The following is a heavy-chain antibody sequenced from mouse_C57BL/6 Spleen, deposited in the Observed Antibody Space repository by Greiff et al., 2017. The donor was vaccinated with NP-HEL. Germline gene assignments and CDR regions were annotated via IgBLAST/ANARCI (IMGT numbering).Heavy chain of an antibody. CDR2: IDPETGGT. CDR1: GYTFTDYE. CDR3: TALISAVVATYSCDY. Sequence: QVQLQQSGAELVRPGASVTLSCKASGYTFTDYEMHWVKQTPVHGLEWIGAIDPETGGTAYNQKFKGKAILTADKSSSTAYMELRSLTSEDSDVYYWTALISAVVATYSCDYWGQGTTLTVSS. D-gene: IGHD1-1*01. V-gene: IGHV1-15*01. J-gene: IGHJ2*01.